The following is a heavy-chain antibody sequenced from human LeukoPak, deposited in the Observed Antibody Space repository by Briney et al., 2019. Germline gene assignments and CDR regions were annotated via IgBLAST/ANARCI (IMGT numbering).Heavy chain of an antibody. CDR3: ARADYYGSGRSTNAFDI. V-gene: IGHV4-30-2*01. J-gene: IGHJ3*02. Sequence: PSETLSLTCAVSGGSISSGGYSWSWIRQPPGKGLEWIGYIYHSGSTYYNPSLKSRVTISVDRSKNRFSLKLSSVTAADTAVYYCARADYYGSGRSTNAFDIWGQGTMVTVSS. CDR1: GGSISSGGYS. D-gene: IGHD3-10*01. CDR2: IYHSGST.